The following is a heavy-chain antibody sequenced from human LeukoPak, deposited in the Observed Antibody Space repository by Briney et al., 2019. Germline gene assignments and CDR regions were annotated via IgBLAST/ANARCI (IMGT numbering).Heavy chain of an antibody. V-gene: IGHV3-23*01. J-gene: IGHJ5*02. D-gene: IGHD3-22*01. Sequence: GGSLRLSCAASGFTFSSYAMNWVRQAPGKGLEWVSAISGSGGSTYYADSVKGRFTISRDNSKNTLYLQMNSLRAEDTAVYYCVKDPSASGYYDNWFDPWGQGTLVTVSS. CDR2: ISGSGGST. CDR1: GFTFSSYA. CDR3: VKDPSASGYYDNWFDP.